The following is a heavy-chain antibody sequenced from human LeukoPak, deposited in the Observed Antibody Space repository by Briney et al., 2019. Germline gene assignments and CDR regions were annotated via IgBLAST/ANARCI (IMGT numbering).Heavy chain of an antibody. Sequence: ASVKVSCKVSGYTLTELSMHWVRQAPGKGLEWMGGFDPEDGETIYAQKFQGRVTMTEDTSTDTAHMELSSLRSEDTAVYYCATDTYGSGSYFHYWGQGTLVTVSS. V-gene: IGHV1-24*01. D-gene: IGHD3-10*01. CDR1: GYTLTELS. J-gene: IGHJ4*02. CDR2: FDPEDGET. CDR3: ATDTYGSGSYFHY.